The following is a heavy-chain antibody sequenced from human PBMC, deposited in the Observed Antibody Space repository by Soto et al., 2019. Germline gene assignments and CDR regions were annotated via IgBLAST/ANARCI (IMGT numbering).Heavy chain of an antibody. CDR2: INSDGSVS. J-gene: IGHJ6*03. CDR3: ARGDCVGGTCYSLAGSFYYYMDV. Sequence: EVQLVESGGGLVQPGGSLRLSCAASGFTFSNYWMYWVRQAPGKGLEWVSRINSDGSVSSHADSVKGRLPISRDNVKNTLYLHMDSLRAEDTAVYYCARGDCVGGTCYSLAGSFYYYMDVWGKGTTVTVCS. D-gene: IGHD2-15*01. CDR1: GFTFSNYW. V-gene: IGHV3-74*02.